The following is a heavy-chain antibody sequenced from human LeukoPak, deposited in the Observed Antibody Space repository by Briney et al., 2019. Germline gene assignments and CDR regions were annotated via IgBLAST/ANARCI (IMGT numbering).Heavy chain of an antibody. CDR1: GGSISRYY. V-gene: IGHV4-59*01. CDR3: ARLYYAVLTGRGSWYFDL. J-gene: IGHJ2*01. CDR2: IHYSGTA. D-gene: IGHD3-9*01. Sequence: SEALSLTCIVSGGSISRYYWSWIRHPPGEGLEWMGYIHYSGTANYTPSLKSRVTISADTSKNQFSLKMSSVTAADTAVYYCARLYYAVLTGRGSWYFDLWGRSTLVTVSS.